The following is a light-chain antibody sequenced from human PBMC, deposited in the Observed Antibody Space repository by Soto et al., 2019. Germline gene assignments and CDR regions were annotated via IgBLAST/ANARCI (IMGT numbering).Light chain of an antibody. J-gene: IGKJ4*01. Sequence: EIVLRHSPAAVSVSPGERATLSCWASQSVGSTLNWYQQRPGQAPRLIIYDTSIRATGIPARFSGSGSGTEFTLTIASLQSEDSGVYYCQRFNRWPLSFGGGSK. CDR1: QSVGST. CDR2: DTS. V-gene: IGKV3-15*01. CDR3: QRFNRWPLS.